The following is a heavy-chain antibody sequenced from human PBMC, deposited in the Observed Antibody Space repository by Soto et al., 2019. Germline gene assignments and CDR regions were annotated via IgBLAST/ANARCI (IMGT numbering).Heavy chain of an antibody. D-gene: IGHD2-15*01. V-gene: IGHV1-69*12. J-gene: IGHJ6*02. CDR1: EGTFCSYA. CDR3: ARDPTNSDIGMVVPAQYGMVA. Sequence: QLQLVQSGAEVTKPGSSVKFSCKGSEGTFCSYAFSWLRQAPVHGLEWMGGIIPIFGRAHYAQKFQGRVTITADESTSTGYMALTSLRPEHPAGSYFARDPTNSDIGMVVPAQYGMVAWCQATTVTVPS. CDR2: IIPIFGRA.